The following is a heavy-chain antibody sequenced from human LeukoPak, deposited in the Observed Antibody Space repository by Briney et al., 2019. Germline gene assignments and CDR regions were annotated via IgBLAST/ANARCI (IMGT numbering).Heavy chain of an antibody. V-gene: IGHV1-18*01. CDR2: ISAYNGDT. CDR1: GYTFTNFG. J-gene: IGHJ5*02. Sequence: ASVKVSCKASGYTFTNFGISWVRQAPGQWLEWMGGISAYNGDTNYAQKLQGRVTMTTDTSTSTAYMELRSLRSDDTAVYYCARGQQLRYFDWLSKTNWFDPWGQGTLVTVSS. CDR3: ARGQQLRYFDWLSKTNWFDP. D-gene: IGHD3-9*01.